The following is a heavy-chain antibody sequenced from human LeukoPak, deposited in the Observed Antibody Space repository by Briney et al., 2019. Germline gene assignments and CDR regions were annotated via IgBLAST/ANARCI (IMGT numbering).Heavy chain of an antibody. CDR3: AKGSCSSTSCYSPFYYYGMDV. Sequence: GGSLRLPCVGSGFTFNTYWMNWVRQAPGKGLEWVANIREDGSEIYYLDSVKGRFTIFRDNAKNSLYLQMNGLRAEDTAVYYCAKGSCSSTSCYSPFYYYGMDVWGQGTTVTVSS. J-gene: IGHJ6*02. D-gene: IGHD2-2*02. CDR2: IREDGSEI. CDR1: GFTFNTYW. V-gene: IGHV3-7*03.